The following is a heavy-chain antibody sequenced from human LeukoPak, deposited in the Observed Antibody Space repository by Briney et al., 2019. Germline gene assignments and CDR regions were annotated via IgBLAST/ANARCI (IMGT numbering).Heavy chain of an antibody. CDR1: GFTFSSYE. D-gene: IGHD3-10*01. CDR2: ISSSGSTI. V-gene: IGHV3-48*03. Sequence: PGGSLRLSCAASGFTFSSYEMNWVRQAPGKGLEWVSYISSSGSTIYYAESVKGRFTISRDNSKDTLYLQMNSLRAEDTAVYYCARAVGPYDYWGQGTLVTVSS. CDR3: ARAVGPYDY. J-gene: IGHJ4*02.